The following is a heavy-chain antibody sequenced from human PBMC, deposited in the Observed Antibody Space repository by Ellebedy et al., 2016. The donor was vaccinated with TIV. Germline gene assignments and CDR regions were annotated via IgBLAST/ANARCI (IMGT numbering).Heavy chain of an antibody. CDR3: ARTLAEGVTTSYYFDN. Sequence: SGPTLVKPTQTLTLTCSLSGFSVSSTGMSVSWIRQPPGKALEWLARIDWVDTKYYKTSLMTRLTISRDTSKNGVVLTVTNVDPVDTGTYYCARTLAEGVTTSYYFDNWGQGTLVTVSS. V-gene: IGHV2-70*11. CDR1: GFSVSSTGMS. J-gene: IGHJ4*02. D-gene: IGHD2-21*02. CDR2: IDWVDTK.